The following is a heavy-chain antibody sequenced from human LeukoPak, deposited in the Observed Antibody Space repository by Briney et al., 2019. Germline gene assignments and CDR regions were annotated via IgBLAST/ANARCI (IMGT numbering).Heavy chain of an antibody. CDR3: ARTKDPAMIVVAPPIYY. CDR1: GYPFTSSY. D-gene: IGHD3-22*01. CDR2: INPSGGST. V-gene: IGHV1-46*01. Sequence: ASVKVSCKASGYPFTSSYMHWVPQAPGQGLEWMGIINPSGGSTSYAQKFQGRVTMTRDMSTSTVYMELSSLRSEDTAVYYCARTKDPAMIVVAPPIYYWGQGTLVTVSS. J-gene: IGHJ4*02.